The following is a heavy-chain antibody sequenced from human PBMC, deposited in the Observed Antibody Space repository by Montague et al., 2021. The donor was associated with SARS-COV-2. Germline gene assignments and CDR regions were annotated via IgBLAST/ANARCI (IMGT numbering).Heavy chain of an antibody. CDR2: IYTSGST. Sequence: TLSLTCTVSIGSISSGSYYWSWIRQPAGKGLEWIGRIYTSGSTNYNPSLKSRVTISVDTSKNQFSLKLSSVTAADTAVYYCARDGHSRGWNGLHWFDPWGQGTLVTVSS. J-gene: IGHJ5*02. CDR3: ARDGHSRGWNGLHWFDP. CDR1: IGSISSGSYY. D-gene: IGHD6-25*01. V-gene: IGHV4-61*02.